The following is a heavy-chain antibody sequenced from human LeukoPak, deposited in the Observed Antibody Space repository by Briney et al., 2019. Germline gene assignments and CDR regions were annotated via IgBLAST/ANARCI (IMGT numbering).Heavy chain of an antibody. V-gene: IGHV3-7*01. CDR3: ASGRQLGY. CDR1: GFTFSNYG. D-gene: IGHD6-13*01. Sequence: GGSLRLSCAASGFTFSNYGMHWVRQAPGKGLEWVANIKEDGSEKYYVDSVKGRFTISRDNARNSLYLQMNSLRAEDTAVYYCASGRQLGYWGQGTLVTVSS. CDR2: IKEDGSEK. J-gene: IGHJ4*02.